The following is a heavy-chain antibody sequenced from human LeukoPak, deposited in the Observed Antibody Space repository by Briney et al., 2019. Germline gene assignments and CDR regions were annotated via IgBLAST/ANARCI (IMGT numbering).Heavy chain of an antibody. D-gene: IGHD3-10*01. CDR1: GGSISSYY. CDR2: IYYSGST. CDR3: ARMGGYGSPFDY. Sequence: PSETLSLTCTVSGGSISSYYWSWIRQPPGKGLEWIGYIYYSGSTNYNPSLKSRVTISVDTSKNQFSLKLSSVTAADTAVYYCARMGGYGSPFDYWGQGTLVTVSS. V-gene: IGHV4-59*12. J-gene: IGHJ4*02.